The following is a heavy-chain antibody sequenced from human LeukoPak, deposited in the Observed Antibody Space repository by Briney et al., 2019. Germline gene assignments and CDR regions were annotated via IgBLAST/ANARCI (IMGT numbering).Heavy chain of an antibody. CDR2: IYYSGST. J-gene: IGHJ4*02. D-gene: IGHD4-17*01. V-gene: IGHV4-59*01. CDR1: GGSISSYY. CDR3: AGGTTVTNFAY. Sequence: SETLSLTCTVSGGSISSYYWSWIRQPPGKGLEWIGYIYYSGSTNYNPSLKSRVTISVDTSKNQFSLKLSSVTAADTAVYYCAGGTTVTNFAYWGQGTLVTVSS.